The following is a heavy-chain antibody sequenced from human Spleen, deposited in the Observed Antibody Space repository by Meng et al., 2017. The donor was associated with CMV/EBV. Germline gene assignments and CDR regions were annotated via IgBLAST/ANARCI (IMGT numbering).Heavy chain of an antibody. CDR1: GGSLSGFY. Sequence: SETLSLTCTVSGGSLSGFYWTWIRQPQGKGLEWIGEIIHSGITDYNPPLKSRVIFSVDTAKNQVSLKLGSVTAADTAMYYGARGFSPVPFAVGFSDPYYFDSWGQGTLVTVSS. CDR2: IIHSGIT. CDR3: ARGFSPVPFAVGFSDPYYFDS. V-gene: IGHV4-34*01. D-gene: IGHD2-21*01. J-gene: IGHJ4*02.